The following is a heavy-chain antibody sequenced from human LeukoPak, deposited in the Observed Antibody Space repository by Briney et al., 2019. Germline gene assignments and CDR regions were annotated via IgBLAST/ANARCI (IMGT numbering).Heavy chain of an antibody. D-gene: IGHD1-26*01. CDR3: AKDPNSGSYYPYYFDS. V-gene: IGHV3-23*01. Sequence: GGSLRLSCAASGFTFSSYAMSWVRQAPGKGLEWVSAISGSGGSTYYADSVKGRFTISRDNSKNTLYLQMNSLRAEDTAVYYCAKDPNSGSYYPYYFDSWGQGTLVTVSS. CDR2: ISGSGGST. J-gene: IGHJ4*02. CDR1: GFTFSSYA.